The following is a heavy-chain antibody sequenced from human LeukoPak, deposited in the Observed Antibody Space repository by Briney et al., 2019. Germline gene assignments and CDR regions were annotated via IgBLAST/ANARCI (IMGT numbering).Heavy chain of an antibody. CDR2: ISYDGSNK. CDR3: TKGHYVDYGWGCHRRYYYYYMDV. D-gene: IGHD3-16*02. Sequence: PGGSLSLSCAASGFTFSSYGMHWVRQAPGKGLEWVAVISYDGSNKYYADSVKGRFTISRDNSKNTLYLQMNSLRAEDTAVYYCTKGHYVDYGWGCHRRYYYYYMDVWGKGTTVTVSS. CDR1: GFTFSSYG. V-gene: IGHV3-30*18. J-gene: IGHJ6*03.